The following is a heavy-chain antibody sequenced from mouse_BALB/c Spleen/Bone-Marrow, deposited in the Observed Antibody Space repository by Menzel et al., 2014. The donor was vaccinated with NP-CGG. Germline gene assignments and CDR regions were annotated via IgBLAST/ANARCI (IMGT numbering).Heavy chain of an antibody. Sequence: EVQLQESGPELVKPGASVKMPCKASGYTFTAYVMHWVKQKPGQGLEWVGYINPYNDGTNYIEKFKGKATLTSDIPSSTAYMELSSLTSEDSAVYYCAREGWLLRFDYWGQGTTLTISS. V-gene: IGHV1-14*01. CDR2: INPYNDGT. J-gene: IGHJ2*01. CDR1: GYTFTAYV. D-gene: IGHD2-3*01. CDR3: AREGWLLRFDY.